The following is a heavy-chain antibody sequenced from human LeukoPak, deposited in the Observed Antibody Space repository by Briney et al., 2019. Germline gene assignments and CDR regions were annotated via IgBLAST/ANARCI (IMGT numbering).Heavy chain of an antibody. CDR1: GYTFTGYY. V-gene: IGHV1-2*02. CDR2: INPNSGGT. J-gene: IGHJ3*02. CDR3: ASYYDSSGYPFRLDAFDI. D-gene: IGHD3-22*01. Sequence: AASVKVSCKASGYTFTGYYMHWVRQAPGQGLEWMGWINPNSGGTNYAQKFQGRVTMTRDTSINTAYMELSRLRSDDTAVYYCASYYDSSGYPFRLDAFDIWGQGTMVTVSS.